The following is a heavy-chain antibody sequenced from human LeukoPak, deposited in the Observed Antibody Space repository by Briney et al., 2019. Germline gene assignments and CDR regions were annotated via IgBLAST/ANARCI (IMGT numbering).Heavy chain of an antibody. J-gene: IGHJ4*02. CDR1: GYTFTGYY. CDR2: INPNSGET. Sequence: GASVKVSCKASGYTFTGYYMHWVRQAPGQGLEWMGRINPNSGETNYAQKFQGRVTMTRDTSISTAYMELSRLRSDDTAVYYCARGEQWLVYLNYWGQGTLVTVSS. CDR3: ARGEQWLVYLNY. V-gene: IGHV1-2*06. D-gene: IGHD6-19*01.